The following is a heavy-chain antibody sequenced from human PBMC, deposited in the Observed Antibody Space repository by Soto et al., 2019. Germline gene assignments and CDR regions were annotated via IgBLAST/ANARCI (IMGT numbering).Heavy chain of an antibody. V-gene: IGHV3-7*01. D-gene: IGHD5-18*01. CDR1: GYSISTYW. J-gene: IGHJ4*02. CDR3: AALDTAMVKTACD. Sequence: HPGGSLRLSCAASGYSISTYWMSWVRQAPGKGLEWVANVKQDGSEEYYVDSVKGRFTISRDNAKNSLYLQMNSLRAEDTAVYYCAALDTAMVKTACDWGKGTLVTVSS. CDR2: VKQDGSEE.